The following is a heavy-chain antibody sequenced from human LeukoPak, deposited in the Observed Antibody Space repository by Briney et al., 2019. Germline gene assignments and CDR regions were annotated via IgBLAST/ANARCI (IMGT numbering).Heavy chain of an antibody. D-gene: IGHD6-13*01. J-gene: IGHJ6*02. CDR2: IYYSGST. V-gene: IGHV4-59*01. CDR1: GGSISSYY. CDR3: ARDSSSWYDGYGMDV. Sequence: SETLSLTGTVSGGSISSYYWSWIRQPPGKGLEWIGYIYYSGSTNYNPSLKSRVTISVDTSKNQFSLKLSSVTAADTAVYYCARDSSSWYDGYGMDVWGQGTTVTVSS.